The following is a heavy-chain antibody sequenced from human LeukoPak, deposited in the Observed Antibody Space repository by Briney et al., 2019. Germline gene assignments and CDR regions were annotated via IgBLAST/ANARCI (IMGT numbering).Heavy chain of an antibody. Sequence: ASVKVSCKASGYTFTGYYMHWVRQAPGQGLEWMGWINPNSGGTNYAQKFQGRVTMTRDTSISTAYMELSRLRSDDTAVYYCARVSRAAIRVNWFDPWGQGTLVTVSS. CDR3: ARVSRAAIRVNWFDP. V-gene: IGHV1-2*02. CDR2: INPNSGGT. J-gene: IGHJ5*02. D-gene: IGHD2-2*01. CDR1: GYTFTGYY.